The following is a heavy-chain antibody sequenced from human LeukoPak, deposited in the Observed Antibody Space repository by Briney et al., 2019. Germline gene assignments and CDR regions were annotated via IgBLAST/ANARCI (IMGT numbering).Heavy chain of an antibody. J-gene: IGHJ2*01. CDR3: ARARVDIAMFTWLNWYFGL. D-gene: IGHD5-18*01. CDR1: GFTFSNYA. V-gene: IGHV3-30-3*01. Sequence: PGGSLRLSCAASGFTFSNYAIHCVRQAPGKGLEWVAVISYDGSNKYYADSVKGRFTISRDNSKNALYLQMNGLRAEDTAVYYCARARVDIAMFTWLNWYFGLWGRGTLVTVSS. CDR2: ISYDGSNK.